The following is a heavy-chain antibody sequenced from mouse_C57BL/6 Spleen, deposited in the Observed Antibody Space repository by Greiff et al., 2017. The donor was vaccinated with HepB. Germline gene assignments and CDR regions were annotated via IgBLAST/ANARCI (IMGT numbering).Heavy chain of an antibody. D-gene: IGHD1-1*01. V-gene: IGHV1-82*01. CDR3: ARREYYYGSSYDFFAY. CDR2: IYPGDGDT. J-gene: IGHJ3*01. CDR1: GYAFSSSW. Sequence: QVQLKESGPELVKPGASVKISCKASGYAFSSSWMNWVKQRPGKGLEWIGRIYPGDGDTNYNGKFKGKATLTADKSSSTAYMQLSSLTSEDSAVYFCARREYYYGSSYDFFAYWGQGTLVTVSA.